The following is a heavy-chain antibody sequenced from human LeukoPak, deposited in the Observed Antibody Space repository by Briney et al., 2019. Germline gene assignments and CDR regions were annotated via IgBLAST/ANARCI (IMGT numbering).Heavy chain of an antibody. CDR3: AREGVRGVPY. Sequence: PSETLSLTWAVSGGSISSGGYSWSWIRQPPGKGLEWIGYIYHSGSTYYNPSLKSRVTISVDRSKNQFSLKLSSVTVADTAVYYCAREGVRGVPYWGQGTLVTVSS. CDR2: IYHSGST. J-gene: IGHJ4*02. D-gene: IGHD3-10*02. V-gene: IGHV4-30-2*01. CDR1: GGSISSGGYS.